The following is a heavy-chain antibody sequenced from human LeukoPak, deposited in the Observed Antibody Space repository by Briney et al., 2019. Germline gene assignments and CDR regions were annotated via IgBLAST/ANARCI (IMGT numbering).Heavy chain of an antibody. J-gene: IGHJ6*02. CDR3: ARAVGSGSYYNVFYYYYGMDV. CDR1: GYTFTSYA. D-gene: IGHD3-10*01. CDR2: INAGNGNT. V-gene: IGHV1-3*01. Sequence: ASVKVSCKASGYTFTSYAMHWVRQAPGQRLEWMGWINAGNGNTKYSQKFQGRVTITRDTSASTAYMELSSLRSEDTAVYYCARAVGSGSYYNVFYYYYGMDVWGQGTTVTVSS.